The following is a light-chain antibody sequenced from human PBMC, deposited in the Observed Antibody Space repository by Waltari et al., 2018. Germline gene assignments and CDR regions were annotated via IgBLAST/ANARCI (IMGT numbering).Light chain of an antibody. V-gene: IGLV2-14*03. CDR2: DVD. CDR1: SSDIGANDY. CDR3: SSYTRSSRLV. J-gene: IGLJ2*01. Sequence: QSALTQPASVSVSPGQSITISCTGTSSDIGANDYVSWYQKHPVKAPQLIIFDVDKRPSGIYIRFSASKSDNTASLTISGLQAEDEADYYCSSYTRSSRLVFGGVTKLVVL.